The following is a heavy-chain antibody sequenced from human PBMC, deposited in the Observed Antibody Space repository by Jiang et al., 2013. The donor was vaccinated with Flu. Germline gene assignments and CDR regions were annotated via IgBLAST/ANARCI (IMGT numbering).Heavy chain of an antibody. V-gene: IGHV4-39*07. CDR1: GGSISSSSYY. Sequence: GSGLVKPSETLSLTCTVSGGSISSSSYYWGWIRQPPGKGLEWIGSIYYSGSTYYNPSLKSRVTIPVDTSKNQFSLKLSSVTAADTAVYYCASLVPAAIGYWGQGTLVTVSS. CDR2: IYYSGST. CDR3: ASLVPAAIGY. D-gene: IGHD2-2*01. J-gene: IGHJ4*02.